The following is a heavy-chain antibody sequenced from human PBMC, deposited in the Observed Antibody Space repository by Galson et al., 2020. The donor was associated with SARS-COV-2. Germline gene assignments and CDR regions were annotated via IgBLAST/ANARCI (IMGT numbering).Heavy chain of an antibody. V-gene: IGHV4-34*01. D-gene: IGHD6-25*01. Sequence: SETLSLTCAVFGESVSDYYWSWIRQPPGKGLEWIGEINHSGGTNSNPSLKSRVTTSVDTSKNEFSLKLSSVTAADTAVYHCARVYRRAKSCSLSGCSFLSYMDVWDKGTTVTVSS. J-gene: IGHJ6*03. CDR3: ARVYRRAKSCSLSGCSFLSYMDV. CDR2: INHSGGT. CDR1: GESVSDYY.